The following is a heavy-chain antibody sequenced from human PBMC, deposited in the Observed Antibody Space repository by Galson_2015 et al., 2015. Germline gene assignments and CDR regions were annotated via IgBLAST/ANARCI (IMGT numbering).Heavy chain of an antibody. D-gene: IGHD4-11*01. CDR1: GYTFTGYY. CDR3: ARVFYDYSKNYYYYSGMDV. J-gene: IGHJ6*02. V-gene: IGHV1-2*06. CDR2: INPNSGGT. Sequence: SVKVSCKASGYTFTGYYMHWVRQAPGQGREWMGRINPNSGGTNYAQKFQGRVTMTRDTSISTAYMELSRLRSDDTAVYYCARVFYDYSKNYYYYSGMDVWGQGPTVPGSS.